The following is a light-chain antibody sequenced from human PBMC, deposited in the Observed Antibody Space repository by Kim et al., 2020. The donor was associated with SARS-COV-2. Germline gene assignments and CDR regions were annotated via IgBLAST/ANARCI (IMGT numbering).Light chain of an antibody. CDR3: QQYNSCPRT. CDR1: QSVSNN. V-gene: IGKV3-15*01. Sequence: EIVMTQSPATLSVSPGERATLSCRASQSVSNNLAWYQQKPGQAPRLLIYGASTRATGIPARFSGSGSGTDFTLTISSLQSEDFAVYYCQQYNSCPRTFGQGTKVDIK. J-gene: IGKJ1*01. CDR2: GAS.